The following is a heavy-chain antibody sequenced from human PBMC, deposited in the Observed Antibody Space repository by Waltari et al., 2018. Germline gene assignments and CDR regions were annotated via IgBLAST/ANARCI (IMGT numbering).Heavy chain of an antibody. CDR2: FDPDDGET. V-gene: IGHV1-24*01. D-gene: IGHD6-13*01. Sequence: SGASVKVSCKASGYTLPELSLHCVRQAPGKGLEWTGGFDPDDGETIYAQKFQGRVTMTEDTSTDTAYMELSSLRSEDTAVYYCATARPAAVYYYYGMDVWGQGTTVTVSS. CDR1: GYTLPELS. J-gene: IGHJ6*02. CDR3: ATARPAAVYYYYGMDV.